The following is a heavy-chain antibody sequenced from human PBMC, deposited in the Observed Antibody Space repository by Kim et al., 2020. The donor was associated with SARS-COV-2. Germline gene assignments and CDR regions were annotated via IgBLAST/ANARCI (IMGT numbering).Heavy chain of an antibody. CDR2: SYNSGSS. V-gene: IGHV4-39*01. D-gene: IGHD3-22*01. Sequence: SSATYAWGLIRQVPGKGLEWIGTSYNSGSSYYNPSLKSRITISVDTSKNHFSLKLSFVTAADTAVYYCARHDDSSGYYPGYGMDVWGQGTTVTV. J-gene: IGHJ6*02. CDR1: SSATYA. CDR3: ARHDDSSGYYPGYGMDV.